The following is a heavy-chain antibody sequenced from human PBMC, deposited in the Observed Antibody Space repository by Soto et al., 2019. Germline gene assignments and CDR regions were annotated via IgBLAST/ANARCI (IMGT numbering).Heavy chain of an antibody. J-gene: IGHJ4*02. Sequence: GGSLRLSCAASGFTFSSYSMNWVRQAPGKGLEWVSYISSSSSTIYYADFVKGRFTISRDNAKNSLYLQMNSLRAEDTAVYYCARLDYGDLFDYWGQGTLVTVSS. CDR1: GFTFSSYS. CDR2: ISSSSSTI. V-gene: IGHV3-48*01. D-gene: IGHD4-17*01. CDR3: ARLDYGDLFDY.